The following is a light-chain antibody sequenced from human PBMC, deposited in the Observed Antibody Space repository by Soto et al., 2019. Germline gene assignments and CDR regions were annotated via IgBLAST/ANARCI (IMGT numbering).Light chain of an antibody. Sequence: EIVMTQSPATLSVSPGERATLSCRASQSVSSNLAWYQQKPGQAPRLLIYGASTRATGIPARFSGSGSGTEFTLTISSLQSEDFAVYYCQQYNNWSQTFRPGNKVDIK. V-gene: IGKV3-15*01. CDR2: GAS. CDR3: QQYNNWSQT. J-gene: IGKJ3*01. CDR1: QSVSSN.